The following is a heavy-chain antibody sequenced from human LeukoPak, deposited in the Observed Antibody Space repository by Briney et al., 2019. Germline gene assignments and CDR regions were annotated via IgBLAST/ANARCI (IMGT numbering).Heavy chain of an antibody. CDR2: INPSGGST. D-gene: IGHD3-22*01. Sequence: ASVKVSCKASGYTFTSYYMHWVRQAPGQGLEWMGIINPSGGSTSYAQKFQGRVTMTRDTAISTAYMELSRLRSDDTAVYYCARDSGMDYYDSSGYYYVLLRNWGQGTLITVPS. CDR1: GYTFTSYY. J-gene: IGHJ4*02. V-gene: IGHV1-46*01. CDR3: ARDSGMDYYDSSGYYYVLLRN.